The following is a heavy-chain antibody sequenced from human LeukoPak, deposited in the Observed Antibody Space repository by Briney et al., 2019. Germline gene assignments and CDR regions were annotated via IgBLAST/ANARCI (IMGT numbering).Heavy chain of an antibody. Sequence: ASVKVSCKASGYTFTSYDINWVRQATGQGLEWMGWMNPNSGNTGYAQRFQGRVTMTRNTSISTAYMELSSLRSEDTAVFYCARSPKSSSGYYSGWFDPWGQGTLVTVSS. CDR2: MNPNSGNT. CDR3: ARSPKSSSGYYSGWFDP. CDR1: GYTFTSYD. V-gene: IGHV1-8*01. D-gene: IGHD3-22*01. J-gene: IGHJ5*02.